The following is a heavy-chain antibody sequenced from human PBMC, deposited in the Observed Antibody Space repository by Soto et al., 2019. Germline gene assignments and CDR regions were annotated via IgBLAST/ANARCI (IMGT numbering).Heavy chain of an antibody. V-gene: IGHV3-23*01. J-gene: IGHJ3*02. CDR2: ISGSGGST. Sequence: GGSLRLSCAASGFTFSSYAMSWVRQAPGKGLEWVSAISGSGGSTYYADSVKGRFTIYRDNSKNTLYLQMNSLRAEDTAVYYCAKDRGHNYYDSSGDAFDIWGQGTMVTVSS. CDR1: GFTFSSYA. CDR3: AKDRGHNYYDSSGDAFDI. D-gene: IGHD3-22*01.